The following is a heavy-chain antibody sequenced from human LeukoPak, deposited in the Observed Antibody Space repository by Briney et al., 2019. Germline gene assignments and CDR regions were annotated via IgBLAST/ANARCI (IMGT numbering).Heavy chain of an antibody. Sequence: GESLKISCRGSGYNFINHWIGWVRQMPGKGLEWMGVIYPGDSETTYNPSFQGQVTISVDKSIATAYLQWGSLKASDTAMYYCARSRTNSYYSEYYFDYWGQGTLVTVSS. J-gene: IGHJ4*02. CDR1: GYNFINHW. CDR2: IYPGDSET. V-gene: IGHV5-51*01. CDR3: ARSRTNSYYSEYYFDY. D-gene: IGHD3-22*01.